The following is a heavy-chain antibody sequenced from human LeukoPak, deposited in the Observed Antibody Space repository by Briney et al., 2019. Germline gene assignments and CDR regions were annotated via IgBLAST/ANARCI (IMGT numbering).Heavy chain of an antibody. CDR3: ARDSIAAAGIDY. Sequence: GRSLRLSCAASGFTFSSYAMHWVRQAPGKGLEWVAVISYDGSNKYYADSVKGRFTISRDNAKNSLYLQMNSLRAEDTAVYYCARDSIAAAGIDYWGQGTLVTVSS. CDR1: GFTFSSYA. J-gene: IGHJ4*02. V-gene: IGHV3-30-3*01. D-gene: IGHD6-13*01. CDR2: ISYDGSNK.